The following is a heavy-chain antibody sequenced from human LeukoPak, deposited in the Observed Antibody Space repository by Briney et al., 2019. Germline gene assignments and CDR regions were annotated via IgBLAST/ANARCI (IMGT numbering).Heavy chain of an antibody. CDR1: GGSISSSSYY. J-gene: IGHJ4*02. CDR2: IYYSGST. Sequence: SSETLSLTCTVSGGSISSSSYYWGWIRQPPGKGLEWIGSIYYSGSTYYNPSLKSRVTISVDTSKNQFSLKLSSVTAADTAVYYCARYYYGSGSYYYFDSWGQGTLVTVSS. CDR3: ARYYYGSGSYYYFDS. D-gene: IGHD3-10*01. V-gene: IGHV4-39*01.